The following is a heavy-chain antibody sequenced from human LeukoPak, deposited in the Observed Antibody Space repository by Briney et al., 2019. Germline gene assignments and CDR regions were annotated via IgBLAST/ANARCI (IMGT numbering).Heavy chain of an antibody. CDR2: IYYSGST. Sequence: SETLSLTCTVSGGSISSYYWSWIRQPPGKGLEWIGYIYYSGSTNYNPSLKCRVTISVDTSKNQFSLKLSSVTAADTAVYYCARTRQQLAHEAFDIWGQGTMVTVSS. CDR1: GGSISSYY. CDR3: ARTRQQLAHEAFDI. V-gene: IGHV4-59*01. J-gene: IGHJ3*02. D-gene: IGHD6-13*01.